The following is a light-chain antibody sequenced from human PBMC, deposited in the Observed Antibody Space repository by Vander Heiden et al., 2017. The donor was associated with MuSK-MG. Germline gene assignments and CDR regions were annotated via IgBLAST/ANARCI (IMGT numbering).Light chain of an antibody. CDR1: QSVLYSSNNKNY. J-gene: IGKJ1*01. CDR3: QQYYSTPPWT. Sequence: DIVMTQSPDSLAVSLGERATINCKSSQSVLYSSNNKNYLAWYPQKPGQPTKLLIYWASTRESGVPDRFSGRGSGTDFTLTISSLQAEDVAVYYCQQYYSTPPWTFGQGTKVEIK. V-gene: IGKV4-1*01. CDR2: WAS.